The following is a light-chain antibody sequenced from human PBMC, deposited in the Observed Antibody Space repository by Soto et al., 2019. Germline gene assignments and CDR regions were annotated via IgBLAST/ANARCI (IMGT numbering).Light chain of an antibody. CDR1: QSVPGNY. Sequence: EIVLTQSPDTLSLSPGERATLSCRASQSVPGNYLAWLQQKPGQSPRVLIYGASSRATGIPDRFSGSGSGTYFTLTVSRLEPEYFAVYYWQQYTSPPWTLGQGTKVE. CDR2: GAS. CDR3: QQYTSPPWT. J-gene: IGKJ1*01. V-gene: IGKV3-20*01.